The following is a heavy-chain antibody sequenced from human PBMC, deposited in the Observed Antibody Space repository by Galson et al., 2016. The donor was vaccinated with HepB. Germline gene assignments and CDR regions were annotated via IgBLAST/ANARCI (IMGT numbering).Heavy chain of an antibody. CDR1: GFTFSSYW. Sequence: SLRLSCAVSGFTFSSYWMSWVRQGPGKGLEWVAIIKQDGSEKYYVDSVKGRFTISRDNAKKSLYLQMNSLRAEDTAVYYCARTVSIAAAGGADYWGQGTLVTVSS. CDR2: IKQDGSEK. V-gene: IGHV3-7*01. J-gene: IGHJ4*02. CDR3: ARTVSIAAAGGADY. D-gene: IGHD6-13*01.